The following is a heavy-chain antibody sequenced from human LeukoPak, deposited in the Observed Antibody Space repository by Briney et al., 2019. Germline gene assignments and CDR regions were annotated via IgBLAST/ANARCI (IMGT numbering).Heavy chain of an antibody. CDR2: TYPADPDT. V-gene: IGHV5-51*01. CDR3: ARFLVLRDILTGYFPYYFDH. J-gene: IGHJ4*02. CDR1: GYSFTSYW. Sequence: GESLKISCKGSGYSFTSYWIGWVRQMPGKGLEWMGITYPADPDTRYSPSFQGQVTISADKSISTAYLQWSSLKASDTGMYYCARFLVLRDILTGYFPYYFDHWGQGTLVTVSS. D-gene: IGHD3-9*01.